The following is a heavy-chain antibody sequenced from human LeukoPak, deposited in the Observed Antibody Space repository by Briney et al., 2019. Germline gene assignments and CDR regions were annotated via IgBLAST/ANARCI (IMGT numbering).Heavy chain of an antibody. V-gene: IGHV4-34*01. CDR2: INHSGST. CDR1: GGSFSGYY. J-gene: IGHJ4*02. Sequence: PSETLSLTCAVYGGSFSGYYWSWIRQPPGKGLEWFGEINHSGSTNYNPSLKSRVTISVDTSKNQFSLKLSSVTAADTAVYYCASGYYYDSSGLLGYWGQGTLVTVSS. CDR3: ASGYYYDSSGLLGY. D-gene: IGHD3-22*01.